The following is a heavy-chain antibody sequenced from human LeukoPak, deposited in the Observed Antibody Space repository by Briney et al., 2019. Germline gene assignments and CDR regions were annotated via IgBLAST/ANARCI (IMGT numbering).Heavy chain of an antibody. J-gene: IGHJ3*02. V-gene: IGHV3-33*01. D-gene: IGHD5-12*01. CDR2: IWYDGSNK. CDR1: GFTFSSYG. CDR3: AREAIVATIRGAFDI. Sequence: GGSLRPSCAASGFTFSSYGMHWVRQAPGKGLEWVAVIWYDGSNKYYADSVKGRFTISRDNSKNTLYLQMNSLRAEDTAVYYCAREAIVATIRGAFDIWGQGTMVTVSS.